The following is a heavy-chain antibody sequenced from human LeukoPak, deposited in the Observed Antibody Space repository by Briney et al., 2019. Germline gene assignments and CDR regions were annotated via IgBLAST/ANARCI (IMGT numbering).Heavy chain of an antibody. D-gene: IGHD3-10*01. CDR1: GYTFTSYY. V-gene: IGHV1-46*01. CDR3: ARDLVRAYGSGSRFDY. J-gene: IGHJ4*02. Sequence: ASVKVSCKASGYTFTSYYMHWVRQAPGRGLEWMGIINPSGGSTSYAQKFQGRVTMTRDMSTSTVYMELSSLRSEDTAVYYCARDLVRAYGSGSRFDYWGQGTLVTVSS. CDR2: INPSGGST.